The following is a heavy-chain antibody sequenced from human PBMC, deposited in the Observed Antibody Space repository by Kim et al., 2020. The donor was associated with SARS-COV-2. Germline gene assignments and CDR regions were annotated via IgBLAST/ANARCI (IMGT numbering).Heavy chain of an antibody. J-gene: IGHJ3*02. CDR3: ARARYYYDSSGYRRDAFDI. V-gene: IGHV4-59*01. Sequence: RRVTTSGDTSKNQFSLKLSSVTAADTAVYYCARARYYYDSSGYRRDAFDIWGQGTMVTVSS. D-gene: IGHD3-22*01.